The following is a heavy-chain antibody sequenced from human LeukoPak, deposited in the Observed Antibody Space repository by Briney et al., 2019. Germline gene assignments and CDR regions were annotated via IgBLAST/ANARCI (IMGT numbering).Heavy chain of an antibody. Sequence: GGSLRLSCAASGFTVSSNYAMSWVRQAPGKGLDWVSTISGSGVSTYYVDSVKGRFTISRDNSKNTLYLQMNSLRAEDTAVYYCAKLPWGTAARPNFGMDYWGQGILVTVSS. CDR3: AKLPWGTAARPNFGMDY. CDR1: GFTVSSNYA. V-gene: IGHV3-23*01. J-gene: IGHJ4*02. CDR2: ISGSGVST. D-gene: IGHD6-6*01.